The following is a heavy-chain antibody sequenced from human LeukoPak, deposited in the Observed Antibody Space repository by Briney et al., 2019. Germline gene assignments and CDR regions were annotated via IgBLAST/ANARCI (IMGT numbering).Heavy chain of an antibody. D-gene: IGHD2-15*01. Sequence: GGSLRLSCAASGFTFSSYAMSWVRQAPGKGLEWVSAISGSGGSTYYADSVKGRFTISRDNSKNTLYLQMNSLRAEDTAVFYCAKDAVDIVVVVAVSWFDPWGRGTLVTASS. CDR2: ISGSGGST. V-gene: IGHV3-23*01. CDR3: AKDAVDIVVVVAVSWFDP. J-gene: IGHJ5*02. CDR1: GFTFSSYA.